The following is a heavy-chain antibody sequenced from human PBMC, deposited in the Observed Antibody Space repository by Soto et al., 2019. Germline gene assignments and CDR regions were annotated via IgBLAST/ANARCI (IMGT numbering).Heavy chain of an antibody. CDR1: GYTFTSYA. J-gene: IGHJ3*02. V-gene: IGHV1-3*01. Sequence: ASVKVSCKASGYTFTSYAMHWVRQAPGQRLEWMGWTNAGNGNTKYSQKFQGRVTITRDTSASTAYMELSSLRSEDTAVYYCARAWGDYYDSSGYYGRWNAFDIWGQGTMVTVSS. CDR2: TNAGNGNT. D-gene: IGHD3-22*01. CDR3: ARAWGDYYDSSGYYGRWNAFDI.